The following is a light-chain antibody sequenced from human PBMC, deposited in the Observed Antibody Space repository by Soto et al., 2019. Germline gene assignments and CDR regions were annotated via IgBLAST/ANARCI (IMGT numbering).Light chain of an antibody. J-gene: IGLJ1*01. CDR1: SSVIGSYNL. CDR2: EVS. V-gene: IGLV2-23*02. CDR3: CAYAGSSTYV. Sequence: QSALTQPASVSGSPGQSITISCTGTSSVIGSYNLVSWFQQHPGKAPKLMIYEVSKRPSGVSNRFSGSKSGNTASLTISGLQAYDEADYYCCAYAGSSTYVFGTGTRV.